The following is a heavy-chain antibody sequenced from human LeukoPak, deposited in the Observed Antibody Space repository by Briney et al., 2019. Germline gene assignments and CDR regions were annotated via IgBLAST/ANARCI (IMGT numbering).Heavy chain of an antibody. CDR3: ARSYYDSLTGYYHYFDY. D-gene: IGHD3-9*01. J-gene: IGHJ4*02. CDR1: GGSFSGYY. Sequence: SETLSLTCAVYGGSFSGYYWSWIRQPPGRGLEWIGEINHSGSTNYNPSLKSRVTISVDTSKNQFSLNLSSVTAADTAVYYCARSYYDSLTGYYHYFDYWGQGTLVTVSS. V-gene: IGHV4-34*01. CDR2: INHSGST.